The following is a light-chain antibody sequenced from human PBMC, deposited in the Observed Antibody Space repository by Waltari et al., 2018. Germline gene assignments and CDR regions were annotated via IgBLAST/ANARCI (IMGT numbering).Light chain of an antibody. Sequence: QSALTQPASVSGSPGPPMTISCTRTSSDVGTYTFSSWYQQNPGKAPKLMIYEGNKRPSGVSNRFSGSKAGNTASLTISGLQAEDEADYYCYSYAGSGTWVFGGGTKLTVL. CDR2: EGN. CDR1: SSDVGTYTF. V-gene: IGLV2-23*01. CDR3: YSYAGSGTWV. J-gene: IGLJ3*02.